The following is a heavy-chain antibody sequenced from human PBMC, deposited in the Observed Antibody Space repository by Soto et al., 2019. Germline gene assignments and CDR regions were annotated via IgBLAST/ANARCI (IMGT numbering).Heavy chain of an antibody. CDR3: ARSSGVYDILA. J-gene: IGHJ5*02. CDR1: GDTFTSYA. Sequence: ASVKVSCKASGDTFTSYAMHWVRQAPGQRLEWMGWINAGNGNTKYSQKFQGRVTITRDTSASTAYMELSSLRSEDTAVYYCARSSGVYDILAWGQGTLVPVSS. D-gene: IGHD3-9*01. CDR2: INAGNGNT. V-gene: IGHV1-3*01.